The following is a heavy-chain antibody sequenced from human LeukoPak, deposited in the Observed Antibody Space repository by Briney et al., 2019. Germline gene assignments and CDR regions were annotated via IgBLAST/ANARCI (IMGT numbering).Heavy chain of an antibody. CDR1: GFTFSSYG. D-gene: IGHD6-19*01. J-gene: IGHJ4*02. CDR2: IRYDGSNK. Sequence: QPGGSLRLSRAASGFTFSSYGMHWVRQAPGKGLEWVAFIRYDGSNKYYADSVKGRFTISRDNSKNTLYLQMNSLRAEDTAVYYCAKDFNIGIAVAGLFDYWGQGTLVTVS. CDR3: AKDFNIGIAVAGLFDY. V-gene: IGHV3-30*02.